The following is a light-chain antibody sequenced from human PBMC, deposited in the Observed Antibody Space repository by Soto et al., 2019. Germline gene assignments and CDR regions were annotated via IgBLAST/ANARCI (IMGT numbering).Light chain of an antibody. CDR1: QSVSSSH. CDR3: QQYGYPPIT. J-gene: IGKJ5*01. V-gene: IGKV3-20*01. CDR2: AAS. Sequence: PGERATLSCRASQSVSSSHLAWYQHKPGQAPRLLIYAASSRATGSPDRFSGGGSGTDFTLTISRLEPEDFPVYYCQQYGYPPITFGQGTRWRL.